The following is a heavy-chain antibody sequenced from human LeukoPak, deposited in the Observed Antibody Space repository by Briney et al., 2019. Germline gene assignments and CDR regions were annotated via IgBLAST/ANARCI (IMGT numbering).Heavy chain of an antibody. CDR2: INQSGIEK. CDR1: GFTFSSHW. Sequence: GGSLRLSCAASGFTFSSHWMSWVRQAPGKGLEWVANINQSGIEKYYVDSVKGRFTISRDNAKNSLYLQMNSLRAEDTAVYYCARDVGGFGTWGQGTLVTVSS. J-gene: IGHJ5*02. V-gene: IGHV3-7*01. CDR3: ARDVGGFGT.